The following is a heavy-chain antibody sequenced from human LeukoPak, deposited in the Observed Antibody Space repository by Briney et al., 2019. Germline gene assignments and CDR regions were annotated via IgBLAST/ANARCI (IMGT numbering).Heavy chain of an antibody. Sequence: SGTLSLTCTVSGYSISSGYYWGWIRQPPGKGLEWIGSIYHSGSTYYNPSLKSRVTISVDTSKNQFSLKLSSVTAADTAVYYCARFSGSQREAFDIWGQGTMVTVSS. CDR2: IYHSGST. CDR3: ARFSGSQREAFDI. V-gene: IGHV4-38-2*02. D-gene: IGHD1-26*01. CDR1: GYSISSGYY. J-gene: IGHJ3*02.